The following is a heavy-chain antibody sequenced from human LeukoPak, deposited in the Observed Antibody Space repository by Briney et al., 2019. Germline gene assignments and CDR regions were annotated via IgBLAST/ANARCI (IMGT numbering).Heavy chain of an antibody. D-gene: IGHD3-9*01. Sequence: SEALSLTCTVSGGSISSYYWSWIRQPPGKGLEWIGYIYYSGSTNYNPSLKSRVTISVDTSKNQFSLNLSSVTAADTAVYYCARYLTGDAFDIWGQGTMVTVSS. J-gene: IGHJ3*02. V-gene: IGHV4-59*08. CDR2: IYYSGST. CDR1: GGSISSYY. CDR3: ARYLTGDAFDI.